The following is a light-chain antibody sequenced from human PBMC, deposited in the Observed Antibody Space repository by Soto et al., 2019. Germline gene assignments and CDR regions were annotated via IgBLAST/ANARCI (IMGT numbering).Light chain of an antibody. V-gene: IGLV2-8*01. CDR1: SSDIGYYKY. CDR2: EVI. Sequence: QSVLTQPPSASGSPGQSVTISCPGTSSDIGYYKYVSWYQQHPGKAPKLIIYEVIKRPSGVPDRFSGSKSGNTASLTVSGLQAEDEADYYCSSYAGSNNLGVFGTGTKLTVL. J-gene: IGLJ1*01. CDR3: SSYAGSNNLGV.